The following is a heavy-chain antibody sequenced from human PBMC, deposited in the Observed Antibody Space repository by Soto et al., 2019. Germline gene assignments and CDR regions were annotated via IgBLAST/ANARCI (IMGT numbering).Heavy chain of an antibody. CDR3: ARYDGDYDYYMDV. Sequence: SETLSLTCAVYGGSFSGYYWSWIRQPPGKGLEWIGEINHSGSTNYNPSLKSRVTISVDTSKNQFSLKLSSVTAADTAVYYCARYDGDYDYYMDVWGKGTTVTVSS. V-gene: IGHV4-34*01. CDR2: INHSGST. J-gene: IGHJ6*03. CDR1: GGSFSGYY. D-gene: IGHD4-17*01.